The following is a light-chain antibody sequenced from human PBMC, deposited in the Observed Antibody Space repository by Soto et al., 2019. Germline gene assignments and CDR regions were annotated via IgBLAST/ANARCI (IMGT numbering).Light chain of an antibody. CDR3: HQYGLSPRHP. Sequence: EIVLTQSPGTLSFSPGERATLACRARQSVNSNYLAWYQQKPGQAPRLLIYGASSRATGVPNRFSGSGSGTDFTLTISSLEPEDFAVYYCHQYGLSPRHPFGQGTKLEIK. CDR2: GAS. J-gene: IGKJ2*01. V-gene: IGKV3-20*01. CDR1: QSVNSNY.